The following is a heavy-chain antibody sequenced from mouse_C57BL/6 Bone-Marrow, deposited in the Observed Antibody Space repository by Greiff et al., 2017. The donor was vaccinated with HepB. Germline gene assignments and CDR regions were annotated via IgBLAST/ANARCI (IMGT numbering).Heavy chain of an antibody. V-gene: IGHV1-54*01. J-gene: IGHJ1*03. CDR2: INPGSGGT. D-gene: IGHD1-1*01. Sequence: QVQLQQSGAELVRPGTSMKVSCKASGYAFTNYLIEWVKQRPGQGLEWIGVINPGSGGTNYNEKFKGKATLTADKSSSTAYMQLSSLTSEDSAVYFCAAVVARDYWYFDVWGTGTTVTVSS. CDR1: GYAFTNYL. CDR3: AAVVARDYWYFDV.